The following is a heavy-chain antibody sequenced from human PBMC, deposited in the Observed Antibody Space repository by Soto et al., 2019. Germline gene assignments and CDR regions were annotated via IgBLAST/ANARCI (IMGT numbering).Heavy chain of an antibody. V-gene: IGHV1-69*02. D-gene: IGHD3-10*01. CDR2: IIPILGIA. CDR1: GGTFSIYT. Sequence: QVQLVQSGAEVKKPGPSLKVSCKASGGTFSIYTISWVRQAPGQGLEWMGRIIPILGIANYAQKFQGRVTITADKSTSTAYMELSSLRSEDTAVYYCARALTMVRGATNSFDPWGQGTLVTVSS. J-gene: IGHJ5*02. CDR3: ARALTMVRGATNSFDP.